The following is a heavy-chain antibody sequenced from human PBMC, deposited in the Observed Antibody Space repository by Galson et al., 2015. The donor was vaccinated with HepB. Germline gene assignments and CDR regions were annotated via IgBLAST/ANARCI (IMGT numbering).Heavy chain of an antibody. CDR1: GYNFTSYW. CDR2: IYPGSSDT. CDR3: ASQARLAYYDFWSGHSNGMDV. V-gene: IGHV5-51*01. D-gene: IGHD3-3*01. J-gene: IGHJ6*02. Sequence: HSGAEVKKSGESLKISCKGSGYNFTSYWICWGRQMPGESLEWMGIIYPGSSDTGSRPSFPGHVTISADKSNSTAYLPWSSLKASDSAMYYCASQARLAYYDFWSGHSNGMDVWGQGTTVTVSS.